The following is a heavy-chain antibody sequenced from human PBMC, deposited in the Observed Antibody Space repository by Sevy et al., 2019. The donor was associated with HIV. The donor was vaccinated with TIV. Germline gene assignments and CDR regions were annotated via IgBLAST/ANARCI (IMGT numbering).Heavy chain of an antibody. Sequence: TLSLTCTVPGGSISSGGYYWSWIRQHPGKGLEWIGYIYYSGSTYYNPSLKSRVTISVDTSKNQFSLKLSSVTAADTAVYYGASSTPIWFGELLALNYYYYGMDVWGQGTTVTVSS. V-gene: IGHV4-31*03. J-gene: IGHJ6*02. CDR2: IYYSGST. CDR1: GGSISSGGYY. CDR3: ASSTPIWFGELLALNYYYYGMDV. D-gene: IGHD3-10*01.